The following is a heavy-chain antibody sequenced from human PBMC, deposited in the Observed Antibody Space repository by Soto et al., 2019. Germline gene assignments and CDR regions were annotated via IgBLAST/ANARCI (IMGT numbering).Heavy chain of an antibody. J-gene: IGHJ3*02. Sequence: LSLTCTVSGGSISSSSYYWGWIRQPPGKGLEWIGSIYYSGSTYYNPSLKSRVTISVDTSKNQFSLKLSSVTAADTAVYYCARRPEYYDFWSGYYTLDAFDIWGQGTMVTVSS. CDR2: IYYSGST. V-gene: IGHV4-39*01. CDR1: GGSISSSSYY. D-gene: IGHD3-3*01. CDR3: ARRPEYYDFWSGYYTLDAFDI.